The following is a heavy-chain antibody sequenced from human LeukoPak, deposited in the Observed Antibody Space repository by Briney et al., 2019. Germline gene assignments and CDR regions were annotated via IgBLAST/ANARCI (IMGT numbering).Heavy chain of an antibody. V-gene: IGHV3-33*06. Sequence: GGSLRLSCATSGFTFSHYGMHWVRQAPGKGLERVAVIWSDGSNTYYADPVKGRFTISRDNFQRTVYLQMNSPRAEDTAVYYCAKDAQRGFDYSNSLDKWGQGTLVTVSS. D-gene: IGHD4-11*01. CDR3: AKDAQRGFDYSNSLDK. CDR2: IWSDGSNT. J-gene: IGHJ4*02. CDR1: GFTFSHYG.